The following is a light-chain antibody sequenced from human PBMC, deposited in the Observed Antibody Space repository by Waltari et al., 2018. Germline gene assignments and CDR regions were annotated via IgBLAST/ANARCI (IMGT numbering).Light chain of an antibody. CDR3: SSYTSSSTQV. J-gene: IGLJ1*01. CDR1: SSDVGGYNY. CDR2: DVS. Sequence: QSALTQPASVSGSPGQSITISCTGTSSDVGGYNYVSWDQQHPGKVPKLIIYDVSNRPAGVSNRFSGSKSGNTASLTISGLQAEDEADYYCSSYTSSSTQVFGTGTKVTVL. V-gene: IGLV2-14*03.